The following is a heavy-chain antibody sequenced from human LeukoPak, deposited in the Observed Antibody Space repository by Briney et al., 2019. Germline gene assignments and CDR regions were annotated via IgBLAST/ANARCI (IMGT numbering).Heavy chain of an antibody. V-gene: IGHV3-66*01. CDR3: ARVRSGYWGPLDY. CDR1: GFSVSSNY. CDR2: FYSGGIT. J-gene: IGHJ4*02. Sequence: GGSLRLSCAASGFSVSSNYMSWVRQAPGKGLEWVSVFYSGGITYYADSVKGRFTISRDNSKNTLYLQMNSLRAEDTAVYYCARVRSGYWGPLDYWGQGTLVTVSS. D-gene: IGHD3-22*01.